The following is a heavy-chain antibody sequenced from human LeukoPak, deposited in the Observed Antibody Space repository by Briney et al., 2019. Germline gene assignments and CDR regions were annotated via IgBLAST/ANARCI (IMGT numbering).Heavy chain of an antibody. CDR3: ATEMSSTWYAAFDI. CDR1: GGTFSSYA. CDR2: IIPIFGTA. V-gene: IGHV1-69*13. Sequence: GASVKVSCKASGGTFSSYAISWVRQAPGQGLEWMGGIIPIFGTANYAQKFQARVTITADESTDTAYMELRSLTSEDTAVYYCATEMSSTWYAAFDIWGQGTMVTVSS. J-gene: IGHJ3*02. D-gene: IGHD6-13*01.